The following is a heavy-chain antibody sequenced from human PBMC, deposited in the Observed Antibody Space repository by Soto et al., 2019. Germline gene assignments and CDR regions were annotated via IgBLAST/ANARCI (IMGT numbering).Heavy chain of an antibody. CDR1: GYTLTELS. Sequence: GASVKVSCKVSGYTLTELSMHWVRQAPGKGLEWMGGFDPEDGETIYAQKFQGRVTMTEDTSTETAYMELSSLRSEDTAVYYCATQKGVAVAGLYDYWGQGTLVTVSS. CDR2: FDPEDGET. CDR3: ATQKGVAVAGLYDY. V-gene: IGHV1-24*01. D-gene: IGHD6-19*01. J-gene: IGHJ4*02.